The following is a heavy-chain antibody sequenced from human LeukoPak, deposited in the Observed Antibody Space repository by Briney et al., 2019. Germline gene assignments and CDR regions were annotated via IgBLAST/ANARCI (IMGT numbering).Heavy chain of an antibody. J-gene: IGHJ4*02. CDR1: GFTFTDYG. D-gene: IGHD6-19*01. CDR2: IHYDGSNE. CDR3: AKRSAESSGYFDY. Sequence: PGGSLRLSCVASGFTFTDYGIHWVRQAPGKGLEWVSFIHYDGSNEYYADSVKGRFTVSRDSSKSTVFLQMSSLRPDDTAVYFCAKRSAESSGYFDYWGQGTRVTVSS. V-gene: IGHV3-30*02.